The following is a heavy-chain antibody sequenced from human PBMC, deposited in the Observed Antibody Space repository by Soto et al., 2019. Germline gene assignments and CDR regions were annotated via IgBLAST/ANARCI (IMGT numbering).Heavy chain of an antibody. CDR3: ARAGTNMVQFDY. CDR1: GGSINSYF. D-gene: IGHD3-10*01. J-gene: IGHJ4*02. CDR2: IYYSGST. Sequence: PSETLSLTCTVSGGSINSYFWSWIRRSPGKGLEWIGHIYYSGSTSYSPSLKSRVSISVDTSKNQFSLEVHSVTAADTAVYYCARAGTNMVQFDYWGQGTLVTVSS. V-gene: IGHV4-59*01.